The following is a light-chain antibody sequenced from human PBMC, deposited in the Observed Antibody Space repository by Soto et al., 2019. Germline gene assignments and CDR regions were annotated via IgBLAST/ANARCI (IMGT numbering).Light chain of an antibody. J-gene: IGKJ3*01. CDR2: GAS. V-gene: IGKV3-15*01. Sequence: EIVMTQSPATLSVSPGERATLSCRASQSVSSNLAWYQQKPGQAPRLLIYGASTRATAIPARFSGSGSGTDFTLSISGLEPEDFAVYYCQHYGGSFIFGPGTKVDI. CDR1: QSVSSN. CDR3: QHYGGSFI.